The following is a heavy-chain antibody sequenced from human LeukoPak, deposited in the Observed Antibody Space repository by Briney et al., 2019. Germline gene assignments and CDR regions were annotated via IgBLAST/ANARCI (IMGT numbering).Heavy chain of an antibody. Sequence: ASVKVSCKASGYSFSDYYMHWVRQAPGQGLEWMGWMKPTSGGTNYAQKFQGRVTMTRDTSITTAYMELSRLRSDDTAVYYCARALSDCSKGVCYSLDDWVPYGMDVWGQGNTVTVSS. J-gene: IGHJ6*01. V-gene: IGHV1-2*02. CDR1: GYSFSDYY. CDR2: MKPTSGGT. CDR3: ARALSDCSKGVCYSLDDWVPYGMDV. D-gene: IGHD2-8*01.